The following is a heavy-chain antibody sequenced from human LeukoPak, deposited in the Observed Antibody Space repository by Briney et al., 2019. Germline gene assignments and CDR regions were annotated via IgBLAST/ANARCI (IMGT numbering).Heavy chain of an antibody. CDR1: GGSFSGYY. D-gene: IGHD3-22*01. Sequence: SETLSLTCAVYGGSFSGYYWSWIRQPPGKGLEWIGEINHSGSTNYNPSLKSRVTISVDTSKNQFSLKLSSVTAADTAVYYCARGIVVPLGFDPWGQGTLVTVSS. J-gene: IGHJ5*02. V-gene: IGHV4-34*01. CDR2: INHSGST. CDR3: ARGIVVPLGFDP.